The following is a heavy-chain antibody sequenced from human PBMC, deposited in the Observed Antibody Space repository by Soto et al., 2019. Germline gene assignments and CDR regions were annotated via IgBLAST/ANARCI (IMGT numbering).Heavy chain of an antibody. V-gene: IGHV4-4*02. Sequence: SLSLTFAVAGGSISSSNWWSWVRQPPGKGLEWIGEIYHSGSTNYNPSLKSRVTISVDKSKNQFSLKLSSVTAADTAVYYCAREGGSSYGCYYYHYGMYVWGQGTRVTVSS. CDR1: GGSISSSNW. CDR2: IYHSGST. CDR3: AREGGSSYGCYYYHYGMYV. J-gene: IGHJ6*02. D-gene: IGHD5-18*01.